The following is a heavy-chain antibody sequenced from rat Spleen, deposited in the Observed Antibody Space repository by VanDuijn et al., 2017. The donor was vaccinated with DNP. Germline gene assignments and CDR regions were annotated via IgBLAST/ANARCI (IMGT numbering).Heavy chain of an antibody. CDR1: GFTSSNYG. Sequence: EVQLVEPGGGLVQPGRSLKLSCAASGFTSSNYGMHWIRQAPTQGLEWVASISPSGGSTYYQDSVKGRFTISRNNAKNTLYLQMDSLRSEDTATYFCARDSLIKRVWDYWGQGVTVTVSS. CDR2: ISPSGGST. D-gene: IGHD4-1*01. V-gene: IGHV5-19*01. CDR3: ARDSLIKRVWDY. J-gene: IGHJ2*01.